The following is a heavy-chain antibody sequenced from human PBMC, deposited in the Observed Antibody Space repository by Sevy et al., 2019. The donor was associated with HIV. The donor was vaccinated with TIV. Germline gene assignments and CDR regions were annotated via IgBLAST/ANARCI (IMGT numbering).Heavy chain of an antibody. J-gene: IGHJ6*03. CDR3: ILGCRRVSGSYQYYYYYYMDV. V-gene: IGHV1-8*01. D-gene: IGHD1-26*01. CDR2: MNPNSGNT. Sequence: VSVKVSCKASGYTFTSYDINWVRQATGQGLEWMGWMNPNSGNTGYAQKFQGRVTMTRNTSISTAYMELSSLRSEDTAVYYCILGCRRVSGSYQYYYYYYMDVWGKGTTVTVSS. CDR1: GYTFTSYD.